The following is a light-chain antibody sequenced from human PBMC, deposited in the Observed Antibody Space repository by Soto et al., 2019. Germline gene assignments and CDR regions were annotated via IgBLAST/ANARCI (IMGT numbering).Light chain of an antibody. CDR3: CSDAGSSLI. V-gene: IGLV2-11*01. CDR1: SSDVGGYNY. CDR2: DVD. Sequence: QSALTQPRSVSGSPGQSVTISCTGTSSDVGGYNYVSWYQQHPGKAPKLMIYDVDKRPSGVPDRFSGSKSGNTASLTISGLQAEDEADYYCCSDAGSSLIFGGGTKLTVL. J-gene: IGLJ2*01.